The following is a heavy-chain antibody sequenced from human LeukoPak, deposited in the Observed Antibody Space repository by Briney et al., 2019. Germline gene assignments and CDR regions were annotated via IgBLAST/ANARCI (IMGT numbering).Heavy chain of an antibody. CDR1: GGSFSGYY. CDR2: INHSGST. CDR3: ARVSSGPQQDY. J-gene: IGHJ4*02. D-gene: IGHD3-22*01. V-gene: IGHV4-34*01. Sequence: SETLSLTCAVYGGSFSGYYWSWIRQPPGKGLEWIGEINHSGSTNYNPSLKSRVTISVDTSKNQFSLKLSSVTAADTAVYYCARVSSGPQQDYWGQGTLVTVSS.